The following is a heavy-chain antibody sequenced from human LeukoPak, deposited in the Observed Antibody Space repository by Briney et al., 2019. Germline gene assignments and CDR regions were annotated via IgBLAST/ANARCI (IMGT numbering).Heavy chain of an antibody. Sequence: SETLSLTCTVSGGSISSYYWSWIRQPPGKGLEWIGHIYHSGSTNYNPSLKSRVTISVDTSKNQFSLKLTSVTSADTAVYYCARDGPAYTSRWYDYYYGLDVWGPGTTVTVSS. V-gene: IGHV4-59*01. CDR3: ARDGPAYTSRWYDYYYGLDV. D-gene: IGHD2-2*01. J-gene: IGHJ6*02. CDR2: IYHSGST. CDR1: GGSISSYY.